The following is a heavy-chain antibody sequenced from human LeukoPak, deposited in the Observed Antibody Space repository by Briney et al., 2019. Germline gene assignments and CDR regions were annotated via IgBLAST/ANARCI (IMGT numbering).Heavy chain of an antibody. J-gene: IGHJ6*02. CDR2: ISYDGSNK. V-gene: IGHV3-30*18. D-gene: IGHD3-10*01. Sequence: GRSLRLSCAASGFTFSSYGMHWVRQAPGKGLEWVAVISYDGSNKYYADSVKGRFTISRDNSKNTLYLQMNSLRAEDTAVYYCAKAAQLWFGESYYYYGMDVWGQGTTVTVSS. CDR1: GFTFSSYG. CDR3: AKAAQLWFGESYYYYGMDV.